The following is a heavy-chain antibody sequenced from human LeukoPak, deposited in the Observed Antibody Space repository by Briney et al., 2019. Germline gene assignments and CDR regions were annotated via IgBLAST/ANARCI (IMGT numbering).Heavy chain of an antibody. J-gene: IGHJ4*02. CDR1: EFTFSSYD. Sequence: PGGSLRLSCAASEFTFSSYDIHWVRQAPGKGLEWVAFISYDGSNKYYADSVKGWFTISRDNSKNTLYLQMNSLTTGDTAVYYCAKDHSFDCWGQGTLATVSS. D-gene: IGHD4-11*01. CDR3: AKDHSFDC. CDR2: ISYDGSNK. V-gene: IGHV3-30*18.